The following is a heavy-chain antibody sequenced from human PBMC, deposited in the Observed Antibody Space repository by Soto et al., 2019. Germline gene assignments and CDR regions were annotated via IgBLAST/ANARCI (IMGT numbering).Heavy chain of an antibody. V-gene: IGHV4-4*02. Sequence: QVQLQESGPGLVKPSGTLSLTCAVSGGSISSSNWWGWGRQPPGQGLEWIGEIDHSGSPNYNPSLEDRVTISVDKSKKQFSQKLGSVTAADTAVYYCGRELGLYRSVGSCYSRVWFDPWGQGTLVTVCS. D-gene: IGHD2-15*01. CDR2: IDHSGSP. CDR1: GGSISSSNW. CDR3: GRELGLYRSVGSCYSRVWFDP. J-gene: IGHJ5*02.